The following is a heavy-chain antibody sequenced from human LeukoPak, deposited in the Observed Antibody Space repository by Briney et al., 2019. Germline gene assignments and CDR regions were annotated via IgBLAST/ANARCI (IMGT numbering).Heavy chain of an antibody. V-gene: IGHV3-30*07. CDR3: ARGTNRWPDY. J-gene: IGHJ4*02. CDR1: GXTFSRYA. Sequence: GGSLRLSCAASGXTFSRYAMHWVRQAPXXXXXXVAVISYDGSAKYYADSVKGRFAISRDNAKNSLYLQMNSLRAEDTAMYYCARGTNRWPDYWGQGTLVTVSS. CDR2: ISYDGSAK. D-gene: IGHD2-15*01.